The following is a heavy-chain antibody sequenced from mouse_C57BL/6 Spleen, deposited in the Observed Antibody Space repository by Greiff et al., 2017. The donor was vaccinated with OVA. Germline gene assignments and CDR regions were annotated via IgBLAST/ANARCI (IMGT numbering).Heavy chain of an antibody. V-gene: IGHV1-82*01. J-gene: IGHJ4*01. CDR3: AREGYSYYYAMDY. D-gene: IGHD2-3*01. CDR1: GYAFSSSW. CDR2: IYPGDGDT. Sequence: VQLQQSGPELVKPGASVKISCKASGYAFSSSWMNWVQQRPGKGLEWIGRIYPGDGDTNYNGKFKGKATLTADKSSSTAYMQLSSLTSEDSAVYFCAREGYSYYYAMDYWGQGTSVTVSS.